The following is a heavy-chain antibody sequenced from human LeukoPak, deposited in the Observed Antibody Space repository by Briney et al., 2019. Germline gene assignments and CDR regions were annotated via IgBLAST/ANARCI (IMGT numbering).Heavy chain of an antibody. D-gene: IGHD6-19*01. V-gene: IGHV4-59*01. Sequence: SETLSLTCTVSGGSISSYYWSWIRQPPGKGLEWIGYIYYSGSTNYNPSLKSRVTISVDTSKNQFSLKLSSVTAADTAVYYCASLTVAGTLDSWGQGTLVTVSS. CDR3: ASLTVAGTLDS. CDR1: GGSISSYY. CDR2: IYYSGST. J-gene: IGHJ4*02.